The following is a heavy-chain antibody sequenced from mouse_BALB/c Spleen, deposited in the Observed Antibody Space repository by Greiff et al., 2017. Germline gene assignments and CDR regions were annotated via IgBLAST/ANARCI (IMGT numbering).Heavy chain of an antibody. CDR1: GYTFSSYW. CDR3: ARYDYGYWFAY. J-gene: IGHJ3*01. D-gene: IGHD1-2*01. Sequence: VQLQQSGAELMKPGASVKISCKATGYTFSSYWIEWVKQRPGHGLEWIGEILPGSGSTNYNEKFKGKATFTADTSSNTAYMQLSSLTSEDSAVYYCARYDYGYWFAYWGQGTLVTVSA. CDR2: ILPGSGST. V-gene: IGHV1-9*01.